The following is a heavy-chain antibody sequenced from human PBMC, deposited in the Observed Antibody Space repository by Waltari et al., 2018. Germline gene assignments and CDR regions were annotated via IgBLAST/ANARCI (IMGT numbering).Heavy chain of an antibody. V-gene: IGHV3-9*01. J-gene: IGHJ4*02. CDR1: GFTFDEYA. CDR3: AKDTRLGESSLYGWYFDH. Sequence: EVQLVQSGGGLVQPGRSLRLSCAASGFTFDEYAMHWVRQAPGKGLEWVSGITWNSGSTGDADSGKGRFTISRDNAKNSLDLQMNSLRPEDTALYFCAKDTRLGESSLYGWYFDHWGQGTLVTVSS. D-gene: IGHD3-16*02. CDR2: ITWNSGST.